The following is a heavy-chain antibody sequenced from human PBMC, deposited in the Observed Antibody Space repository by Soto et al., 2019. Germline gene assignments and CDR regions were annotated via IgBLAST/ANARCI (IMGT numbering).Heavy chain of an antibody. CDR1: GFPFSNYA. D-gene: IGHD1-26*01. CDR3: GKDRFAGGFDY. J-gene: IGHJ4*02. CDR2: VSATAGTT. V-gene: IGHV3-23*04. Sequence: DVQLVDSGGGLVQPGGSLRLSCAASGFPFSNYAMSWVRQAPGKGLEWVSLVSATAGTTYYTDSVKGRCTIARDNSRNTVHLQMTSLRADDAAVYYCGKDRFAGGFDYWGQGTLVTVSS.